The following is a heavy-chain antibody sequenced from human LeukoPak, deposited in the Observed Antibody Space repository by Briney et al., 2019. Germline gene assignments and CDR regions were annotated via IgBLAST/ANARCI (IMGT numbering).Heavy chain of an antibody. J-gene: IGHJ6*03. Sequence: PSETLSLTCAVYGGSFSGYYWSWIRQPPGKGLEWIGSIYHSGSTYYNPSLKSRVTISVDTSKNQFSLKLSSVTAADTAVYYCARAVSWTDYYYYMDVWGKGTTVTVSS. CDR2: IYHSGST. CDR1: GGSFSGYY. V-gene: IGHV4-34*01. CDR3: ARAVSWTDYYYYMDV. D-gene: IGHD6-13*01.